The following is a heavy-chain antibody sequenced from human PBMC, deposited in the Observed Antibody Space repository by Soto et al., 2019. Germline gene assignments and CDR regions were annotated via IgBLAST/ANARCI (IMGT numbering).Heavy chain of an antibody. CDR3: ARDSLFGNNLEY. D-gene: IGHD3-10*01. Sequence: QVQLQESGPGLVKPSETLSLTCTVSGGSVSSDSYYWSWIRQPPGKGLEWIGYMSYSGSTKYNPSLKSRVTISVDTSKNQFSLRLSSVTAADTAVYYCARDSLFGNNLEYWGQGTPVTVSS. CDR1: GGSVSSDSYY. CDR2: MSYSGST. V-gene: IGHV4-61*01. J-gene: IGHJ4*02.